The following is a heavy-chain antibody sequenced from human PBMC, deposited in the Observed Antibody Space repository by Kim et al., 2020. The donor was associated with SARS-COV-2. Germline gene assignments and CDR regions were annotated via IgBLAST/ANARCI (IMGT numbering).Heavy chain of an antibody. V-gene: IGHV4-30-4*01. Sequence: SETLSLTCTVSGGSISSADHYWSWIRQPPGKCLEWIGYLYFSGITFYNPSLESRLTLSVDTSKNQFSLKLTSATAADTAVYYCARATSCFDNTHDYWGQGTLVTVSS. CDR1: GGSISSADHY. D-gene: IGHD2-2*01. J-gene: IGHJ4*02. CDR2: LYFSGIT. CDR3: ARATSCFDNTHDY.